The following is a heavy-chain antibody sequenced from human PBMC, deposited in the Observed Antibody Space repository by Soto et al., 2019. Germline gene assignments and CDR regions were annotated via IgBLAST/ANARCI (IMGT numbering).Heavy chain of an antibody. CDR3: ARVGWFGDFYWFDH. CDR2: TRNKANSYTK. Sequence: EVQLVESGGGLVQPGGSLRLSCAASGFTFSDHYMDWVRQAPGKGLEWVGRTRNKANSYTKEYAASVKGRFTISSDDSESSLYLQLNSLKTKDTAVYYCARVGWFGDFYWFDHWGQGGLVTLST. V-gene: IGHV3-72*01. D-gene: IGHD3-10*01. CDR1: GFTFSDHY. J-gene: IGHJ5*02.